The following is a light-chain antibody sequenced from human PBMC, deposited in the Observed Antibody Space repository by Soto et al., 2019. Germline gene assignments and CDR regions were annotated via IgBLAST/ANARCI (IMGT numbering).Light chain of an antibody. V-gene: IGKV3-15*01. Sequence: EIVMTQSPATLSVSPGERATLSCRASQSVSSNLAWYQHKPGQAPRLLIYGAFTRATGIPARFSGSGSGTEFTLTISSLQPEDFAVYYCQQYNNWPPWYTFGQGTKLEFK. CDR2: GAF. CDR1: QSVSSN. J-gene: IGKJ2*01. CDR3: QQYNNWPPWYT.